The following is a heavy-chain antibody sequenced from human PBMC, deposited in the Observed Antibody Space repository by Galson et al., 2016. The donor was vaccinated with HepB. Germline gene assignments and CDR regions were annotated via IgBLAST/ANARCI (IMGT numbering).Heavy chain of an antibody. D-gene: IGHD4-11*01. CDR2: IKGDGSST. Sequence: PLRLSCAASGFTFSNYWMHWVRQVPGKGLVWVSRIKGDGSSTSYADSVKGRFTISRDNARNTLYLQMNSLRAEDTAFYFCAKSDYFDPWGQGTLVTVSS. CDR1: GFTFSNYW. J-gene: IGHJ5*02. CDR3: AKSDYFDP. V-gene: IGHV3-74*01.